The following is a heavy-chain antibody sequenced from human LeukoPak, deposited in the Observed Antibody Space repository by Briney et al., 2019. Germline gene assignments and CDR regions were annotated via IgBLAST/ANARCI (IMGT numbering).Heavy chain of an antibody. D-gene: IGHD5-12*01. V-gene: IGHV3-30-3*01. CDR1: GFTFSSYA. CDR2: ISYDGSNK. CDR3: ARERYSGYDENWFDP. J-gene: IGHJ5*02. Sequence: GGSLRLSCAASGFTFSSYAMHWVRQAPGKGLEWVAVISYDGSNKYYADSVKGRFTISRDNSKNTLYLQMNSLRAEDTAVYYCARERYSGYDENWFDPWGQGTLVTVSS.